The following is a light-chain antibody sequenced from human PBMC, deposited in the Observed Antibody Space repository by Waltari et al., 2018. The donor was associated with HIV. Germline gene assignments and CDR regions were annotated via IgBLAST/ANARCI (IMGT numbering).Light chain of an antibody. CDR2: IIK. CDR3: AACDDSLNGPV. J-gene: IGLJ2*01. CDR1: SPNIRSNR. V-gene: IGLV1-44*01. Sequence: QSVLTQPPSASGTPGQRVTISCSGSSPNIRSNRVNWYQQLPGTAPKLPISIIKRRPSGVPDRASVSKSVTSASLAISGLQSEDEADYYCAACDDSLNGPVFGGGTKLTVL.